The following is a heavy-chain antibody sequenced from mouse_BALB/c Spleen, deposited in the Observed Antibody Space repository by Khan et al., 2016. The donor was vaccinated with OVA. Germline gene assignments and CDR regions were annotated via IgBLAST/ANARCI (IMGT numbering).Heavy chain of an antibody. V-gene: IGHV1-26*01. CDR3: ARGYDFFAY. J-gene: IGHJ3*01. CDR1: GYSFTLYY. Sequence: VQLQQSGPDLVKPGASVKISCKASGYSFTLYYMTWVKQSPGKSLEWIGRVNPNTGGSDYNQEFKGKAILTVDKSSNTAYMELHSLTSEDSAVYCCARGYDFFAYWGQGTLVTVSA. D-gene: IGHD2-14*01. CDR2: VNPNTGGS.